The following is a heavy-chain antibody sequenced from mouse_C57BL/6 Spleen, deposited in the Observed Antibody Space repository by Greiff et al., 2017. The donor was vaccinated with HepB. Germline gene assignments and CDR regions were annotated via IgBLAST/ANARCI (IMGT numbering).Heavy chain of an antibody. Sequence: DVQLVESGGGLVKPGGSLKLSCAASGFTFSDYGMHWVRQAPEKGLEWVAYISSGSSTIYYADTVKGRFTISRDNAKNTLFLQMTSLRSEDTAMYYCAREYNWYFDVWGTGTTVTVSS. CDR3: AREYNWYFDV. D-gene: IGHD1-3*01. CDR1: GFTFSDYG. V-gene: IGHV5-17*01. J-gene: IGHJ1*03. CDR2: ISSGSSTI.